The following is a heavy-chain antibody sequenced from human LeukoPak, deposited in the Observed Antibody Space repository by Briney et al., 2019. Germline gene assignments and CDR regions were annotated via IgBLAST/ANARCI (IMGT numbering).Heavy chain of an antibody. D-gene: IGHD6-13*01. CDR2: ISSSGKTI. J-gene: IGHJ4*02. CDR1: GFTFSSYI. V-gene: IGHV3-48*03. Sequence: GGSLRLSCAASGFTFSSYIMNWVRQAPGKGLEWVSYISSSGKTIYYADSTKGRFTVSRDNAKNSLYLQMNSLRAEDTAVYYCATTSIAAAVPGCFDYWGRGTLVTVSS. CDR3: ATTSIAAAVPGCFDY.